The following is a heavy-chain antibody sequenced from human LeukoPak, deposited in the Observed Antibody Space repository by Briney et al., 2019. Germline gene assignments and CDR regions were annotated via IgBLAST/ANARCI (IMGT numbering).Heavy chain of an antibody. CDR1: GFNFNTFW. CDR2: IKSKTDGGTT. V-gene: IGHV3-15*01. D-gene: IGHD3-3*01. CDR3: TTDYDFWSGYLS. J-gene: IGHJ5*02. Sequence: GGSLRLSCAASGFNFNTFWMTWVRQAPGKGLEWVGRIKSKTDGGTTDYAAPVKGSFTSSRDDSKNTLYLQMNSLKTEDTAVYYCTTDYDFWSGYLSWGQGTLVTVSS.